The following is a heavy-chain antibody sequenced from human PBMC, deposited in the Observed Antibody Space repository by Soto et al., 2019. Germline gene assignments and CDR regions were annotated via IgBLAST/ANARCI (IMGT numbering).Heavy chain of an antibody. Sequence: EVQLVESGGGLVQPGGSVRLSCAAAGFTYNNYWMHWVRQAPGKGLVWVSRINSDGSNTFYADSVKGRFSISRDNAKNTVYLQMNSLRGDDTAVYYCARGIQHRYGMDVWGQGTTVTVAS. V-gene: IGHV3-74*01. J-gene: IGHJ6*02. CDR2: INSDGSNT. D-gene: IGHD5-18*01. CDR1: GFTYNNYW. CDR3: ARGIQHRYGMDV.